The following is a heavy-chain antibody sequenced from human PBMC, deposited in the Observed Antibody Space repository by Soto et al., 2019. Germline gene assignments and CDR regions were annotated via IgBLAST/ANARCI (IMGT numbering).Heavy chain of an antibody. J-gene: IGHJ4*02. Sequence: EVQLLESGGGLVQPGGSLRLSCAASGFTFSSYAMSWVRQAPGKGLEWVSAISGSGGSTYYADSVKGRFTISRDNSKNTLYLQMNSLRAEDRVVYYSVAHYYGSGGPIDYWGQGPVVTVSS. CDR2: ISGSGGST. CDR3: VAHYYGSGGPIDY. D-gene: IGHD3-10*01. V-gene: IGHV3-23*01. CDR1: GFTFSSYA.